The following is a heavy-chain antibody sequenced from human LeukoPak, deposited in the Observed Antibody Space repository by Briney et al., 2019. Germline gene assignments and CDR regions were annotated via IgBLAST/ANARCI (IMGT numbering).Heavy chain of an antibody. CDR1: GGSISSSSYY. V-gene: IGHV4-39*01. Sequence: PSETLSLTCTVSGGSISSSSYYWGWIRQPPGKGLEWIGSIYYSGSTYYNPSLKSRVTISVDTSKNQFSLKLSSVTAADTAVYYCASRRIAARWFDPWGQGTLVTVSS. CDR2: IYYSGST. J-gene: IGHJ5*02. CDR3: ASRRIAARWFDP. D-gene: IGHD6-6*01.